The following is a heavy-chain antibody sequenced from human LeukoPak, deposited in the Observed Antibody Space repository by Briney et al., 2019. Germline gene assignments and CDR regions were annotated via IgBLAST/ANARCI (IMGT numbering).Heavy chain of an antibody. D-gene: IGHD1-14*01. Sequence: GGSLRLSCAASGFTFSDYYMSWIRQAPGKGLEWVSSISSSSTYIYYADSVKGRFTISKDNAKNSLYLQMNSLRAEDTAVYYCARDLDRYGTHYYMDVWGKGTTVTVSS. CDR2: ISSSSTYI. CDR1: GFTFSDYY. J-gene: IGHJ6*03. V-gene: IGHV3-11*06. CDR3: ARDLDRYGTHYYMDV.